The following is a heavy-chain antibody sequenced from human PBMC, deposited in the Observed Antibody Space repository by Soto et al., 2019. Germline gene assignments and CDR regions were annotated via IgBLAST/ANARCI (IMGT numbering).Heavy chain of an antibody. Sequence: GSLLLACSASGFTVSSNYMSWVRQAPGKGLEWVSVIYSGGSTYYADSVKGRFTISRDNSKNTLYLQMNSLRAEDTAVYYCERGTVVVAGRYGMDVWGQGTTVTVSS. CDR3: ERGTVVVAGRYGMDV. CDR2: IYSGGST. J-gene: IGHJ6*02. CDR1: GFTVSSNY. V-gene: IGHV3-53*01. D-gene: IGHD2-15*01.